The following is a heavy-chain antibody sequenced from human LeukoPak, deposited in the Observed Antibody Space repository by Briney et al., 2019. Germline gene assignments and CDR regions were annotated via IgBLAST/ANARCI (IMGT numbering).Heavy chain of an antibody. D-gene: IGHD2-8*01. Sequence: SVKVSCKASGGTFSSYAISWVRQAPGQGLEWMGEIIPIFGTATYAQKFQGRVTITADTSTSTVYMELSSLRSEDTAVYYCARRYCTNGVCYHDRGAFDIWGQGTMVTVSS. J-gene: IGHJ3*02. CDR1: GGTFSSYA. CDR2: IIPIFGTA. CDR3: ARRYCTNGVCYHDRGAFDI. V-gene: IGHV1-69*06.